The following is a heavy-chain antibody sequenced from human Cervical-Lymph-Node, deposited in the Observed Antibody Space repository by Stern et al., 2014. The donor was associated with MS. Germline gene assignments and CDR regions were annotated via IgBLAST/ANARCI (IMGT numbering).Heavy chain of an antibody. CDR2: ILHIFGTA. Sequence: HVQLGQSGAEVKKPGSSVKVPCKASGGTFSSYAISWVRQAPGQGLEWMGGILHIFGTANYAQKFQGRGTITADESTSTAYMELSSLRSEDTAVYYCARGPVTTVVTPAWFDPWGQGTLVTVSS. D-gene: IGHD4-23*01. J-gene: IGHJ5*02. CDR1: GGTFSSYA. CDR3: ARGPVTTVVTPAWFDP. V-gene: IGHV1-69*01.